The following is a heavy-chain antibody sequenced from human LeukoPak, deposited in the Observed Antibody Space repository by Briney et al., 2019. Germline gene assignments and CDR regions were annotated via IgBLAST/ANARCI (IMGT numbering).Heavy chain of an antibody. CDR1: GGSISSYY. CDR2: FSYGGST. D-gene: IGHD3-9*01. J-gene: IGHJ6*02. Sequence: PSETLSLTCTVSGGSISSYYWNWIRQPAGKGLEWIGYFSYGGSTRYNPSLKSRVSTSLDTSKNQFSLKLSSVTAADTAVYYCARDFVWGTMDVWGQGTTVTVSS. V-gene: IGHV4-59*01. CDR3: ARDFVWGTMDV.